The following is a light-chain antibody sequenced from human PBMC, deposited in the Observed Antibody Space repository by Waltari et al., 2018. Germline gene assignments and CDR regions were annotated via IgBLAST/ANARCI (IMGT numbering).Light chain of an antibody. CDR1: SSDVGNYNL. V-gene: IGLV2-23*02. CDR3: CSYAGRGIYV. J-gene: IGLJ1*01. CDR2: EVT. Sequence: QSGLTQPASVSGSPGQSITVSCTGTSSDVGNYNLVSWYQQYPGTAPRLMVYEVTKRTSGVSDRVFGSKSGNTASLTISGLQSEDEADYYCCSYAGRGIYVFGTGTKVTVL.